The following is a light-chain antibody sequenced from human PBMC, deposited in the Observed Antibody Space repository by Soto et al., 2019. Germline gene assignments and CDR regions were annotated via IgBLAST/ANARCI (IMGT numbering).Light chain of an antibody. CDR3: QQRSNWPPIT. Sequence: EIVLTQSPGTLSLSPGERAALSCRTSQSVSSNTFAWYQQRPCQAHRLLIYEASTRATGIPARFSGSGSGTDFTLTINSLEPEDFAVYYGQQRSNWPPITFGQGTKVDIK. V-gene: IGKV3-11*01. J-gene: IGKJ3*01. CDR1: QSVSSN. CDR2: EAS.